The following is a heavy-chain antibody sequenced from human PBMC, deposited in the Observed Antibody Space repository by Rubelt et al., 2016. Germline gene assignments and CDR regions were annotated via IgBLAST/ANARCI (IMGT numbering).Heavy chain of an antibody. V-gene: IGHV4-59*01. J-gene: IGHJ4*02. CDR3: ARTYYYDSSGRTHQDYFDY. CDR1: GDSIRKYY. D-gene: IGHD3-22*01. Sequence: QVQLQGSGPGLVKPSETLSLTCTVSGDSIRKYYWSWIRQPPGKGPEWIGYVFYSGSTNYNPSLKSRVTISIDTSTSQFSLRLTSMTAADTAVYYCARTYYYDSSGRTHQDYFDYWGQGTLVTVSS. CDR2: VFYSGST.